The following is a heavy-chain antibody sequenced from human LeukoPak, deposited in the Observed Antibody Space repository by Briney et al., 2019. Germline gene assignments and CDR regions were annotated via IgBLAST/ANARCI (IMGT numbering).Heavy chain of an antibody. D-gene: IGHD3-10*01. J-gene: IGHJ4*02. Sequence: AASVKVSCKASGYTFTNYGISWVRQAPGQGLEWMGWISVYYGNTDYVQKFQGRVTMTTDTSTSTAYMELGSLRSDDTAVYYCASEYYYGSGSSNPKYWGQGTLVTVSS. CDR1: GYTFTNYG. CDR2: ISVYYGNT. CDR3: ASEYYYGSGSSNPKY. V-gene: IGHV1-18*01.